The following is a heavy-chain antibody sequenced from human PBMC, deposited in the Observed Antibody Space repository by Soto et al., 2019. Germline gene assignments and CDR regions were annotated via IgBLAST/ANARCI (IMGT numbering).Heavy chain of an antibody. V-gene: IGHV1-24*01. CDR1: GYTLTELS. Sequence: ASVKVSCKVSGYTLTELSMHWVRQAPGKGLERMGGFDPEDGETIYAQKFQGRVTMTEDTSTDTAYMELSSLRSEDTAVYYCETVQQLVRGSWFDPWGQGTLVTVSS. CDR3: ETVQQLVRGSWFDP. CDR2: FDPEDGET. J-gene: IGHJ5*02. D-gene: IGHD6-13*01.